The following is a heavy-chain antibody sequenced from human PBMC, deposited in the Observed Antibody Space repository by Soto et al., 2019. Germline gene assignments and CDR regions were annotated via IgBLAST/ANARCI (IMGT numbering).Heavy chain of an antibody. CDR3: VKDESINWYSGHFRH. Sequence: LXLSCAGSVFTFDYYAMHWVRQVPWKGLEWVSGINWNSGSIGYADSVKGRSAISRDNAKNSLHLQMNSLRAEDTAFYYCVKDESINWYSGHFRHWGQGTLVTVSS. CDR2: INWNSGSI. J-gene: IGHJ1*01. CDR1: VFTFDYYA. D-gene: IGHD6-13*01. V-gene: IGHV3-9*01.